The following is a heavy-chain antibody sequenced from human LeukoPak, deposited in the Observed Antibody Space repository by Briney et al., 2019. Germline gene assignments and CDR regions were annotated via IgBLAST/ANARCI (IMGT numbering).Heavy chain of an antibody. D-gene: IGHD5-24*01. CDR2: IDHSGSS. V-gene: IGHV4-38-2*02. J-gene: IGHJ4*02. CDR1: GYSISSDYY. CDR3: GRDGPSRPFTI. Sequence: SETLSLTCSVSGYSISSDYYWGWIRQPPGKGLEWIAVIDHSGSSHYDPSLKSRVAMSVDTSKNQFSLRLDSVTAADTAVYFCGRDGPSRPFTIWGQGTLVTVSS.